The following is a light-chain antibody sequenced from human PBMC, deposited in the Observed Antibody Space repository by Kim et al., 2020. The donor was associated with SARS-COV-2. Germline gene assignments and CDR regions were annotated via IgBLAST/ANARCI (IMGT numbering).Light chain of an antibody. Sequence: DILMTQSPSSLSASVGDRVTITCRASQSISSYLNWYQQKPGKAPNLLIYAASSLQSGVPSRFSGSGSGTDFTLTISSLQPEDFAVYYCQQNNSTPRTFGEGTKVDIK. V-gene: IGKV1-39*01. CDR1: QSISSY. CDR2: AAS. J-gene: IGKJ1*01. CDR3: QQNNSTPRT.